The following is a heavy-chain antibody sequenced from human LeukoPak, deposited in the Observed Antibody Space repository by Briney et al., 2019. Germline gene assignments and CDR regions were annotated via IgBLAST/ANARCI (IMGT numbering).Heavy chain of an antibody. CDR2: IIPIFGTA. CDR3: AVYCSSTSCYPFGDY. J-gene: IGHJ4*02. V-gene: IGHV1-69*05. CDR1: GGTFSSYA. D-gene: IGHD2-2*01. Sequence: SVKVSCKASGGTFSSYAISWVRQAPGQGLEWMGGIIPIFGTANYAQKFQGRVTITTDESTSTAYMELSSLRSEDTAVYYCAVYCSSTSCYPFGDYWGQGTLVTVSS.